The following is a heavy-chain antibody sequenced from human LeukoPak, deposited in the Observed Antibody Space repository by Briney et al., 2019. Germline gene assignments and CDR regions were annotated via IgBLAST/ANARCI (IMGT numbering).Heavy chain of an antibody. CDR3: VREGDYYFDY. J-gene: IGHJ4*02. V-gene: IGHV3-43*02. CDR2: ISGDGTGA. Sequence: GGSLRLSCAASGFTFAAYAMHWVRHAPGRGLEWVSLISGDGTGAYYADSVKGRFTISRDNSKNSLYLQMNSLRAEDTAVYYCVREGDYYFDYWGQGTLVTVPS. D-gene: IGHD1-26*01. CDR1: GFTFAAYA.